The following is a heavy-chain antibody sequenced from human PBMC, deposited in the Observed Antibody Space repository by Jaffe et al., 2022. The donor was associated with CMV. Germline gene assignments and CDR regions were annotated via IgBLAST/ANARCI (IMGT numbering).Heavy chain of an antibody. J-gene: IGHJ4*02. Sequence: QVQLVESGGGVVQPGRSLRLSCAASGFTFSSYGMHWVRQAPGKGLEWVAVIWYDGSNKYYADSVKGRFTISRDNSKNTLYLQMNSLRAEDTAVYYCARDRRGYGDYYYFDYWGQGTLVTVSS. V-gene: IGHV3-33*01. D-gene: IGHD4-17*01. CDR1: GFTFSSYG. CDR2: IWYDGSNK. CDR3: ARDRRGYGDYYYFDY.